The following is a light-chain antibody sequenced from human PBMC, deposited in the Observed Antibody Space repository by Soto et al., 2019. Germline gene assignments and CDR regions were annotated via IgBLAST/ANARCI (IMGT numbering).Light chain of an antibody. CDR2: GAS. J-gene: IGKJ1*01. V-gene: IGKV3-15*01. CDR1: QSVSSN. CDR3: QQYNNWPWP. Sequence: IGFTQSPCTVSLSPGERATLSCRASQSVSSNYLGWYQQKPGQAPRLLIYGASKRATGFPARFSGSGSGTDFTLTISSLQSEDFAVYYCQQYNNWPWPFGQGTKVDIK.